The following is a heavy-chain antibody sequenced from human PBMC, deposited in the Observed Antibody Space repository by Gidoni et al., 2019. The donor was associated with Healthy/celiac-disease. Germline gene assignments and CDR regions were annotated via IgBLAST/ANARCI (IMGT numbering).Heavy chain of an antibody. CDR3: ARGLKDWNYFRY. CDR1: GGSFSGYY. CDR2: INHSGST. D-gene: IGHD1-1*01. J-gene: IGHJ4*02. Sequence: QVQLQQWGAGLLKPSETLSLTCAVYGGSFSGYYWSWIRQPPGKGLEWIGEINHSGSTNYNPSLKSRVTISVDTSKNQFSLKLSSVTAADTAVYYCARGLKDWNYFRYWGQGTLVTVSS. V-gene: IGHV4-34*01.